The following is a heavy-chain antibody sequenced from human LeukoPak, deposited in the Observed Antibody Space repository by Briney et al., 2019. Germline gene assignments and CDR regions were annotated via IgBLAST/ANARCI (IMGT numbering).Heavy chain of an antibody. D-gene: IGHD5-24*01. V-gene: IGHV1-46*01. CDR2: INPSGGST. J-gene: IGHJ2*01. CDR3: ARDGVRDGYKYWYFDL. CDR1: GYTFTSYY. Sequence: ASVKVSCKASGYTFTSYYMHWVRQAPGQGLEWMGIINPSGGSTSYAQKFQGRVTITRDTSTSTVYMELSSLRSEDTAVYYYARDGVRDGYKYWYFDLWGRGTLVTVSS.